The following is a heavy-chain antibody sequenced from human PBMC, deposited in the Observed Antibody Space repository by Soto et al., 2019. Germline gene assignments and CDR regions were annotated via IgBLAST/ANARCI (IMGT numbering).Heavy chain of an antibody. D-gene: IGHD3-22*01. CDR1: GGSISSYY. CDR3: ARGIYDSSGYHLDY. Sequence: PSETLSLTCTVSGGSISSYYWSWIRQPPGKGLEWIGYIYYSGSTNYNPSLKSRVTISVDTSKNQFSLKLSSVTAADTAVYYCARGIYDSSGYHLDYWGQGTLVTVS. V-gene: IGHV4-59*01. J-gene: IGHJ4*02. CDR2: IYYSGST.